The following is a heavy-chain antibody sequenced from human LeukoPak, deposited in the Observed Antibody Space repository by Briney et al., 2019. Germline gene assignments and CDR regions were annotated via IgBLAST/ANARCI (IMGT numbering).Heavy chain of an antibody. J-gene: IGHJ6*02. Sequence: SETLSLTCTVSGGSISSGGYYWSWIRQHPGKGLEWIGYIYYSGSTYYNPSLKSRVTISVDTSKNQFSLKLSSVTAADTAVYYCARVRLGYYYHGMDVWGQGTTVTVSS. CDR2: IYYSGST. CDR1: GGSISSGGYY. CDR3: ARVRLGYYYHGMDV. V-gene: IGHV4-31*03.